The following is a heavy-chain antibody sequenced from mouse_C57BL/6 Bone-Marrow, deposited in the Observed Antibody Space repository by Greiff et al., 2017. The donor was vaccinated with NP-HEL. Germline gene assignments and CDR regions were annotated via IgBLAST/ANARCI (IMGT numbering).Heavy chain of an antibody. CDR3: ARGGRYKAWFAY. CDR1: GYTFTSYW. V-gene: IGHV1-61*01. J-gene: IGHJ3*01. Sequence: VQLQQPGAELVRPGSSVKLSCKASGYTFTSYWMDWVKQRPGQGLEWIGNIYPSDSETHYNQKFKDKATLTVDKSSSTAYMQLSSLTSEDSAVYYCARGGRYKAWFAYWGQGTLVTVSA. CDR2: IYPSDSET. D-gene: IGHD1-1*01.